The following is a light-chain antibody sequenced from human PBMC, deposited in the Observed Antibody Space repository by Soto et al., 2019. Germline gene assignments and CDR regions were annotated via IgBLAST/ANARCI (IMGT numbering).Light chain of an antibody. CDR3: SSYTSSSTQV. CDR2: GVS. CDR1: SSDVGGYKY. Sequence: QSVLTQPASVSGSPGQSITISCTGTSSDVGGYKYVSWYQQHPGKAPKLIIYGVSNRPSGVSNRFSGSKSGNTASLTISGLQAEDEADYYCSSYTSSSTQVFGTGTKVTVL. J-gene: IGLJ1*01. V-gene: IGLV2-14*01.